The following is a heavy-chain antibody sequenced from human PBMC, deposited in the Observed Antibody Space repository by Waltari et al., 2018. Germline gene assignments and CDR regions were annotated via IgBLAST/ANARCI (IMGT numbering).Heavy chain of an antibody. CDR3: SGGEVTGTDF. D-gene: IGHD6-19*01. J-gene: IGHJ4*02. V-gene: IGHV3-73*01. CDR1: GFSFSGSS. Sequence: EVQVVESGGGLVQPGGSLKLYCAPSGFSFSGSSIHWVRQPSGKGLEWVGRIRREPYNYATAYSASVKGRFTISRDDSKNTAFLQMNSLMTEDTAVYYCSGGEVTGTDFWGQGTLVTVSS. CDR2: IRREPYNYAT.